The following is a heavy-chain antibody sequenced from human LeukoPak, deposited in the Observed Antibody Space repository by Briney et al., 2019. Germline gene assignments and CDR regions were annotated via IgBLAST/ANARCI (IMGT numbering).Heavy chain of an antibody. CDR1: GGSISSGDYC. V-gene: IGHV4-30-4*01. J-gene: IGHJ6*03. CDR2: IYYSGST. D-gene: IGHD6-13*01. CDR3: ARERRAAAGHYYYYYMDV. Sequence: PSQTLSLTCTVSGGSISSGDYCWSWIRQPPGKGLEWIGYIYYSGSTYYNPSLKSRVTISVDTSKNQFSLKLSSVTAADTAVYYCARERRAAAGHYYYYYMDVWGKGTTVTVSS.